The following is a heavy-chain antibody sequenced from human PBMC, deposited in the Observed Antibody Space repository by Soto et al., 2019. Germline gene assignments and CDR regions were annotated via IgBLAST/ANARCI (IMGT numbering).Heavy chain of an antibody. J-gene: IGHJ3*01. CDR1: GLTFDDYA. CDR2: ISWNSDNV. D-gene: IGHD6-13*01. V-gene: IGHV3-9*01. CDR3: AKDTQSSNLNALDV. Sequence: EVQLVESGGGLGQPGGSLRLSCAASGLTFDDYAMHWVRHAPGKGLEWVSGISWNSDNVGYGDSVKGRFTISRDNAKNSLYLQMNGLRAEDTAFYYCAKDTQSSNLNALDVWGQGTTVTVSS.